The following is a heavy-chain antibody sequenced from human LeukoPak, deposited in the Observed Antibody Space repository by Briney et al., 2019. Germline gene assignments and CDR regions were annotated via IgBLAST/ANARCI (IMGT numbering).Heavy chain of an antibody. Sequence: GGSLRLSCEASGFTFGGYWMSWVRQAPGKGLEWVASINQDGTEKYYLDSVKGRFTISRDNPENSLYLQMNSLRAEDTAVYYCARKRSPGAFDIWGQGTMVTVSS. CDR3: ARKRSPGAFDI. J-gene: IGHJ3*02. CDR2: INQDGTEK. V-gene: IGHV3-7*01. CDR1: GFTFGGYW.